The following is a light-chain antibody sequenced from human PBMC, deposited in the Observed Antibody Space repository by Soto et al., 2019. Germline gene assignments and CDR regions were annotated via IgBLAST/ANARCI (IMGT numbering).Light chain of an antibody. Sequence: EIVLTQSPGTLSLSPGERATLSCRASQSVSSSYLAWYQQKAGQAPRLLIYGASSRATGIPDRFSGSESGADFTLTISRLEPEDFAVYYCQQYGSLPTFGQGTKVEIK. J-gene: IGKJ1*01. CDR2: GAS. V-gene: IGKV3-20*01. CDR1: QSVSSSY. CDR3: QQYGSLPT.